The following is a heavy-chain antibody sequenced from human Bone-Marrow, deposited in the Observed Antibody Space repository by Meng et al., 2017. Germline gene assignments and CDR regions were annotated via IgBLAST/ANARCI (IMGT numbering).Heavy chain of an antibody. CDR3: AREDYGDFRHAFDI. D-gene: IGHD4-17*01. CDR1: GGSISSGGYY. J-gene: IGHJ3*02. Sequence: GWGPGLLTPSQTLSLTCTASGGSISSGGYYWSWIRQHPGKGLEWIGYIYYSGSTYYNPSLKSRVTISVDTSKNQFSLKLSSVTAADTAVYYCAREDYGDFRHAFDIWGQGTMVTVSS. V-gene: IGHV4-31*03. CDR2: IYYSGST.